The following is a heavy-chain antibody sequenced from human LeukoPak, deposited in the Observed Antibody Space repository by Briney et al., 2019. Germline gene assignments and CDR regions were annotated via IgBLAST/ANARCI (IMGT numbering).Heavy chain of an antibody. CDR3: ARYGKDWNDEGDY. V-gene: IGHV1-69*13. D-gene: IGHD1-1*01. J-gene: IGHJ4*02. Sequence: SVKVSCKASGGTFSSYAISWVRQAPGQGLEWMGGIIPIFGTANYAQEFQGRVTITADESTSTAYMELSSLRSEDTAVYYCARYGKDWNDEGDYWGQGTLVTVSS. CDR1: GGTFSSYA. CDR2: IIPIFGTA.